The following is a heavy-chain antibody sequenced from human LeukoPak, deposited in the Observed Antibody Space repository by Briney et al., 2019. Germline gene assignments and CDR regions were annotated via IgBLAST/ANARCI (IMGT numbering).Heavy chain of an antibody. V-gene: IGHV1-8*01. CDR3: ARTDLNFWSNENTFDY. D-gene: IGHD3-3*01. CDR2: MNPNSGNT. Sequence: ASVKVSCKASGYTFTSYDINWVRQATGQGLEWMGWMNPNSGNTGYAQKFQGRVTMTRHTSISTAYMELSSLRSEDTAVYYCARTDLNFWSNENTFDYWGQGTLVTVSS. CDR1: GYTFTSYD. J-gene: IGHJ4*02.